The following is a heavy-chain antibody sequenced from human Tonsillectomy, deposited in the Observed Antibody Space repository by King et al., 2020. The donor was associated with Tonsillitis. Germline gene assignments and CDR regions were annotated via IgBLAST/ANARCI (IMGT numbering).Heavy chain of an antibody. CDR1: GLTFSSHA. J-gene: IGHJ4*02. V-gene: IGHV3-30*18. CDR2: ISHDGNNN. Sequence: VQLVESGGGVVQPGRSLGLSCEVSGLTFSSHAMHWVRQAPGRGLEWVAAISHDGNNNYYADSVKGRFTISRDNSKNTLYLQMNSLRAEDTAVYYCAKGTRKLDYWGQGTLVTVSS. CDR3: AKGTRKLDY.